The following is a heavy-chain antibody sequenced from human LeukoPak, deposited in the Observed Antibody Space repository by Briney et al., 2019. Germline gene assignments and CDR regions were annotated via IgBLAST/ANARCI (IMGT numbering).Heavy chain of an antibody. J-gene: IGHJ5*02. CDR2: INHSGST. Sequence: SETLSLTCAVYGGSFSGYYWSWIRQPPGKGLEWIGEINHSGSTNYNPSLKSRVTISVVTSKNQFSLKLSSVTAADTAVYYCARSENSSYVSYNWFDPGGQGTLVTVSS. V-gene: IGHV4-34*01. CDR3: ARSENSSYVSYNWFDP. CDR1: GGSFSGYY. D-gene: IGHD6-6*01.